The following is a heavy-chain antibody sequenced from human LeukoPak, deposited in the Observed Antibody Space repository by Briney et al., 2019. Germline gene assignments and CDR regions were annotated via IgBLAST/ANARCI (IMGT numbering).Heavy chain of an antibody. V-gene: IGHV3-74*01. CDR1: GFTLRNYC. CDR2: ISGDGSVT. D-gene: IGHD6-6*01. J-gene: IGHJ4*01. Sequence: GGSLRLSCTASGFTLRNYCMHWVRQVPGKRLVWVSRISGDGSVTNYADSVQGRLTISRDNAKNILYLQINNLRSKDTAVYYCARYSSSSGGASYYLDYWGHGTLVTVSS. CDR3: ARYSSSSGGASYYLDY.